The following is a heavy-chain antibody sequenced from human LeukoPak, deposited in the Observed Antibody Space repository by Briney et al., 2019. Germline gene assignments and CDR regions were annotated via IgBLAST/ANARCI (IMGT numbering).Heavy chain of an antibody. J-gene: IGHJ6*02. CDR2: IYSGGST. CDR1: GFTVSSNY. Sequence: GGSLRLSCAASGFTVSSNYMSWVRQAPGKGVEWGSVIYSGGSTYYADSVKGRFTISRDNSKNTLYLQMNSLRAEDTAVYYCASDTHQFLEWFLGSVPHGMDVWGQGTTVTVSS. V-gene: IGHV3-53*01. CDR3: ASDTHQFLEWFLGSVPHGMDV. D-gene: IGHD3-3*01.